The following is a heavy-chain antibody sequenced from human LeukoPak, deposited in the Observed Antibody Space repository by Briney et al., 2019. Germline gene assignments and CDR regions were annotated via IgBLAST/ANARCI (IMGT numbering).Heavy chain of an antibody. CDR2: FDPEYGET. J-gene: IGHJ5*02. CDR3: APLDFWVPST. Sequence: ASVKVSRKVSGYTLNELSIHWVRQAAGKGLEWMGGFDPEYGETVYAQKFQGRVTMAEDTSTDTACMELSSLRSEDTAVYYCAPLDFWVPSTWGQGTLVTVSS. CDR1: GYTLNELS. V-gene: IGHV1-24*01. D-gene: IGHD3-3*01.